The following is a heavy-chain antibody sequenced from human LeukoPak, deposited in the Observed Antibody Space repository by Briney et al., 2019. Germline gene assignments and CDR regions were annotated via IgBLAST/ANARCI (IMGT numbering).Heavy chain of an antibody. J-gene: IGHJ5*02. V-gene: IGHV1-18*01. CDR1: GYTFTSYG. D-gene: IGHD3-22*01. CDR2: ISAYNGNT. Sequence: ASVKVSCKASGYTFTSYGISWVRQAPGQGLEWMGWISAYNGNTNYAQKLQGRVTMTTDTSTSTAYMELRSLRSDDTAVYYCARDRHDSSGYEISPPGDNWFDPWGQGTLVTVSS. CDR3: ARDRHDSSGYEISPPGDNWFDP.